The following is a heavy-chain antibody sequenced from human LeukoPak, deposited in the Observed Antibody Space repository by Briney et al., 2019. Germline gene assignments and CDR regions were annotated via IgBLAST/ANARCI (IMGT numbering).Heavy chain of an antibody. J-gene: IGHJ4*02. CDR2: ISWNSGSI. CDR1: GFTFDDYA. V-gene: IGHV3-9*01. D-gene: IGHD3-22*01. Sequence: SGGSLRLSCAASGFTFDDYAMPWVRQAPGKGLEWVSGISWNSGSIGYADSVKGRFTISRDNAKNSLYLQMNSLRAEDTALYYCAKDRGPHDDSSGYLDYFDYWCQGTRVTVSS. CDR3: AKDRGPHDDSSGYLDYFDY.